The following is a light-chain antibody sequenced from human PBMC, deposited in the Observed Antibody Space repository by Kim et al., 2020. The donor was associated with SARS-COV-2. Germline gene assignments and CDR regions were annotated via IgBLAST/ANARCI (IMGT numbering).Light chain of an antibody. CDR3: QQSAGSLWT. CDR1: QFVSHSY. V-gene: IGKV3-20*01. CDR2: ATT. J-gene: IGKJ1*01. Sequence: PGERATLSCRTSQFVSHSYLAWYQQKPGQAPRLLIFATTIRATDLPDRFSGSGSGTDFTLTISRLEPEDFAVYYCQQSAGSLWTFGQGTKLEI.